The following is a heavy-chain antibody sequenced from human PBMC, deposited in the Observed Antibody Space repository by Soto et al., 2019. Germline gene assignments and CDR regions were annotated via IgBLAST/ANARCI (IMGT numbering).Heavy chain of an antibody. J-gene: IGHJ4*02. V-gene: IGHV3-11*01. CDR1: GITFSDDH. CDR3: ASLPDF. Sequence: QVQLVESGGGLVKPGGSLRLSCAASGITFSDDHMGWIRQAPGKGLEWVSYINPTGDTKYYADSVKGRFTISRDNSKKSLSLQMDSLRLDDTAIYYCASLPDFWGQGTQITVSS. CDR2: INPTGDTK.